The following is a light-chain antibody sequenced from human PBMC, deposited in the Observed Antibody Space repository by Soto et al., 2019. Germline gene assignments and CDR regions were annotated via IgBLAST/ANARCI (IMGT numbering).Light chain of an antibody. CDR3: QPCFSTPRT. CDR2: GAS. J-gene: IGKJ1*01. CDR1: QTISTY. Sequence: DIQCTKSPSPLSVSVGDRATITCRASQTISTYLNWYQQKPGKAPKLLIYGASSMQSGVPSRFSGSGSGTDFTLTISSLQPEDFATYYCQPCFSTPRTFGQGTKVDIK. V-gene: IGKV1-39*01.